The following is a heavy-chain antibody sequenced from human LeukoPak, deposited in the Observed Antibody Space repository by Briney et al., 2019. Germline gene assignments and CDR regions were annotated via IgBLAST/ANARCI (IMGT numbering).Heavy chain of an antibody. Sequence: GGSLRLSCAASGFTFSNYAMHWVRQAPGKGLEYLSAINGNGGSTYYATSVKGKFTITRDNSKNTLYLQMNSLSAEDMAVFYCARSLGAGSYLDFWGQGTLVTVSS. J-gene: IGHJ4*02. CDR2: INGNGGST. D-gene: IGHD3-10*02. V-gene: IGHV3-64*01. CDR3: ARSLGAGSYLDF. CDR1: GFTFSNYA.